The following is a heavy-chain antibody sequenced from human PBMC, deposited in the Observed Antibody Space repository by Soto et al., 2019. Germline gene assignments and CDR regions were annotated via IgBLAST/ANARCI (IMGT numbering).Heavy chain of an antibody. CDR1: GFTFSSYS. J-gene: IGHJ4*02. D-gene: IGHD3-22*01. CDR2: ISSSSSYI. V-gene: IGHV3-21*01. CDR3: ARGLDDSSGYYPDYFDY. Sequence: EVQLVESGGGLVKPGGSLRLSCAASGFTFSSYSMNWVRQAPGKGLEWVSSISSSSSYIYYADSVKGRFTISRDNAKNSLYLQMNSLRAEDTAVYYCARGLDDSSGYYPDYFDYWGQGTLVTVSS.